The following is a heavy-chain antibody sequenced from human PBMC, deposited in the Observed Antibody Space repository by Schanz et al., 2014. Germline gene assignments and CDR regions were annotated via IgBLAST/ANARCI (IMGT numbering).Heavy chain of an antibody. V-gene: IGHV1-69*04. J-gene: IGHJ4*02. D-gene: IGHD2-21*01. CDR3: ARDRLECGAECYSVEVFEI. CDR1: GGTFSSFG. Sequence: VQLEQSGAEVKKPGSSVKVSCKASGGTFSSFGINWVRQAPGQGLEWMGRIIPSLGLAKYEQKFQDKVTITADTSTTTAYMELSGLRSEYTAVYYCARDRLECGAECYSVEVFEIWGQGTLVIVSS. CDR2: IIPSLGLA.